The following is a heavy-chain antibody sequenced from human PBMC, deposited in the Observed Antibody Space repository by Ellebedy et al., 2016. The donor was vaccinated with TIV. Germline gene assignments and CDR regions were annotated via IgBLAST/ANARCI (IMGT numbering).Heavy chain of an antibody. CDR1: GFTFSSYG. CDR3: ARSDRDGYNYDYYYYYYGMDV. Sequence: GGSLRLXXAASGFTFSSYGMHWVRQAPGKGLEWVAVIWYDGSNKYYADSVKGRFTISRDNSKNTLYLQMNSLRAEDTAVYYCARSDRDGYNYDYYYYYYGMDVWGQGTTVTVSS. V-gene: IGHV3-33*01. CDR2: IWYDGSNK. J-gene: IGHJ6*02. D-gene: IGHD5-24*01.